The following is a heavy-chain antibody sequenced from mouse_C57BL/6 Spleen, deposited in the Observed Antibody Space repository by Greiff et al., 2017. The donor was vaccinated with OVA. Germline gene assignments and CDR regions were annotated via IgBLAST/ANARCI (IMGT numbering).Heavy chain of an antibody. D-gene: IGHD2-4*01. J-gene: IGHJ2*01. V-gene: IGHV1-62-2*01. CDR2: FYPGSGSI. CDR3: ARHEDQGYDYDMGYFDY. Sequence: QVQLKQSGAELVKPGASVKLSCKASGYTFTEYTIHWVKQRSGQGLEWIGWFYPGSGSIKYNEKFKDKATLTADKSSSTVYMELSRLTSEDSAVYFSARHEDQGYDYDMGYFDYWGQGTTLTVSS. CDR1: GYTFTEYT.